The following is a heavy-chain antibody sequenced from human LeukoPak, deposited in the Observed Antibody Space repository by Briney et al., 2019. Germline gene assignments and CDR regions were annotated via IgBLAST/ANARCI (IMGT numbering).Heavy chain of an antibody. Sequence: GASVKVSCKASGFTFMSSAMQWVRQAREQRLEWIGWIVIGSGNTNYAQKFQERVTITRDMSTSTAYMELSSLRSEDTAVYYCAAARDFWSGYYGPFDPWGQGTLVTVSS. D-gene: IGHD3-3*01. CDR3: AAARDFWSGYYGPFDP. V-gene: IGHV1-58*02. CDR1: GFTFMSSA. J-gene: IGHJ5*02. CDR2: IVIGSGNT.